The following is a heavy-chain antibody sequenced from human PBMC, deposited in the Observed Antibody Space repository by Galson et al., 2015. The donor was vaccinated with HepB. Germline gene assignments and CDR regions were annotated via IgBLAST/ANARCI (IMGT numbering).Heavy chain of an antibody. V-gene: IGHV3-11*01. J-gene: IGHJ6*03. CDR2: ISSSGSTI. CDR3: ARDSYCGGNCYILYYYYYYMDV. D-gene: IGHD2-21*01. Sequence: SLRLSCAASGFTFSDYYMSWIRQAPGKGLEWVSYISSSGSTIYYADSVKGRFTISRDNAKNSLYLQMNSLRAEDTAVYYCARDSYCGGNCYILYYYYYYMDVWGKGTTVTVSS. CDR1: GFTFSDYY.